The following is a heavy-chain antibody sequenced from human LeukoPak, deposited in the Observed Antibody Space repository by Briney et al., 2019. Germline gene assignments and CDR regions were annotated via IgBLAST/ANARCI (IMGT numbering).Heavy chain of an antibody. D-gene: IGHD1-26*01. CDR3: ATIRSYYEFDY. CDR1: GGSISSYY. Sequence: SETLSLTCTVSGGSISSYYWSWIRQPPGKGLEWIGYIYYSGSTNYNPSLKSRVTISVDTSKNQFSLKLSSVTAADTAVYYCATIRSYYEFDYWGQGTLVTVSS. V-gene: IGHV4-59*01. J-gene: IGHJ4*02. CDR2: IYYSGST.